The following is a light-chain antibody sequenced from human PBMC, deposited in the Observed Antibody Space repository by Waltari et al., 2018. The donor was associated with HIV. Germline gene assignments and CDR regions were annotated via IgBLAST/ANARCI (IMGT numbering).Light chain of an antibody. J-gene: IGKJ2*01. Sequence: DIVMTQSPDSLAVSLGERATMNCKSSQSVLYSSNNKNYLAWYQQKPGQPPKLLIYWASTRESGVPGLFSGSVSATDFTLTSSSLQAEDVAVYYCQQYSITPVTFGQGTKLEIK. CDR3: QQYSITPVT. CDR1: QSVLYSSNNKNY. V-gene: IGKV4-1*01. CDR2: WAS.